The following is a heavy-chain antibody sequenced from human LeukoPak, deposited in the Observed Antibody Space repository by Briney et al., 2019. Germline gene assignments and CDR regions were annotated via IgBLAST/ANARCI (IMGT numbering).Heavy chain of an antibody. CDR1: VYTFTLYY. Sequence: ASVKVSSTSSVYTFTLYYMHWVRQAPGQGREGMGWINPNSGGTNYAQKFQGRVTMTRDTSISTAYMELSRLRSDDTAVYYCARDGYDSSGHRYYFDYWGQGTLVTVSS. CDR2: INPNSGGT. V-gene: IGHV1-2*02. J-gene: IGHJ4*02. CDR3: ARDGYDSSGHRYYFDY. D-gene: IGHD3-22*01.